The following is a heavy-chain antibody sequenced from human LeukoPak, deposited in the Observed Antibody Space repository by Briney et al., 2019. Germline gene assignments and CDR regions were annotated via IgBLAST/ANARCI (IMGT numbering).Heavy chain of an antibody. J-gene: IGHJ4*02. Sequence: GGSLRLSCAASGFTFSSYSMNWVRQAPGKGLEWVSSISSSSSYIYYADSVKGRFTISRDNAKNSLYLQMNSQRAEDTAVYYCARDQGYSYGIDYWGQGTLVTVSS. V-gene: IGHV3-21*01. CDR1: GFTFSSYS. CDR3: ARDQGYSYGIDY. CDR2: ISSSSSYI. D-gene: IGHD5-18*01.